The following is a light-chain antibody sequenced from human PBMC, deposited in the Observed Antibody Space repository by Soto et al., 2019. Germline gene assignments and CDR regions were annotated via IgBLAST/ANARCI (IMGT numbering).Light chain of an antibody. V-gene: IGLV2-14*03. CDR3: SSYTSTVAND. CDR2: DVV. J-gene: IGLJ1*01. CDR1: SRDVGGFNS. Sequence: QSALTQPSSVSGSPGQSITISCTGTSRDVGGFNSVSWYQLRPGTAPKLILYDVVDRHSGVSYRFSGSKSGNTASLTISGLQAADEADYFCSSYTSTVANDFGSGTKVTV.